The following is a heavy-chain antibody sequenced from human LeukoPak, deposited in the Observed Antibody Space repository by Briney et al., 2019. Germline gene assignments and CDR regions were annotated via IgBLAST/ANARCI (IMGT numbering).Heavy chain of an antibody. CDR3: ARELVTIFGVVPHNWFDP. CDR1: GFTFSSYW. D-gene: IGHD3-3*01. J-gene: IGHJ5*02. CDR2: INSDGSST. Sequence: GGSLRLSCAASGFTFSSYWMHWVRQAPGKGLVWVSRINSDGSSTSYADSVKGRFTISRDNAKNTLYLQMNSLRAEDTAVYYCARELVTIFGVVPHNWFDPWGQGTLVTVSS. V-gene: IGHV3-74*01.